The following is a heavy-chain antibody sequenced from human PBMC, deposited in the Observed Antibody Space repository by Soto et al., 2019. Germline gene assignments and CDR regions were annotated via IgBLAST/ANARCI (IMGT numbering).Heavy chain of an antibody. CDR1: GYTFTSYG. J-gene: IGHJ4*02. D-gene: IGHD3-22*01. CDR3: ARGPPSYYDSSGYYKYFDY. CDR2: IIAYNGNT. V-gene: IGHV1-18*01. Sequence: QVQLVQSGAEVKKPGASVKVSCKASGYTFTSYGISWVRQAPGQGLEWMGWIIAYNGNTNYAQKLQGRVTMTTDTSTSTAYMELRSLRSDDTAVYYCARGPPSYYDSSGYYKYFDYWGQGTLVTVSS.